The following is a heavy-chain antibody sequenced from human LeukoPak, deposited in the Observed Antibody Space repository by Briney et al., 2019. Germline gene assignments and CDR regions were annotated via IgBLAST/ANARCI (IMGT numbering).Heavy chain of an antibody. CDR3: ARVSPYGSGSPIDY. J-gene: IGHJ4*02. CDR2: IIPILGIA. CDR1: GGTFSSYA. D-gene: IGHD3-10*01. V-gene: IGHV1-69*10. Sequence: SVKVSCKASGGTFSSYAISWVRQAPGQGLEWMGGIIPILGIANYAQKFQGRVTITADKSTSTAYMELSSLRSEDTAVYYCARVSPYGSGSPIDYWGQGTLVTVSS.